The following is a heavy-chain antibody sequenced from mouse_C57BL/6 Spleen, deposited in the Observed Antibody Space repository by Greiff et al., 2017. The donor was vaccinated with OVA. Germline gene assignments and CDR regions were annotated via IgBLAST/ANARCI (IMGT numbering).Heavy chain of an antibody. CDR1: GFNIKDDY. CDR3: TTDGSSYDY. D-gene: IGHD1-1*01. Sequence: VQLQQSGAELVRPGASVKLSCTASGFNIKDDYMHWVKQRPEQGLEWIGWIDPENGDTEYATKFQGKATITADTSSNTAYRQLSSLTSEDTAVYCCTTDGSSYDYWGQGTTLTVSS. J-gene: IGHJ2*01. CDR2: IDPENGDT. V-gene: IGHV14-4*01.